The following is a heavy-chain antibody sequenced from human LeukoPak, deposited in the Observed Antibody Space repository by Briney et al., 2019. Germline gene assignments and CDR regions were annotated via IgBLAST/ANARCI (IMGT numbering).Heavy chain of an antibody. CDR2: IHSDGTTT. CDR3: VRGTTAWNGMDV. Sequence: PGGSLRLSCAASGFXFSNHWMHWVRQPPGKGLVSVSRIHSDGTTTTYADSVKGRFTISRDNAKNTLYLQMNSLRAEDTPVYYCVRGTTAWNGMDVWGQGTTVTVSS. V-gene: IGHV3-74*01. CDR1: GFXFSNHW. D-gene: IGHD2-2*01. J-gene: IGHJ6*02.